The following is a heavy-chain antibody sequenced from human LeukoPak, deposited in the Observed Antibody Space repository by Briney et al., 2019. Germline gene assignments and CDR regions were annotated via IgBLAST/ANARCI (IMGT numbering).Heavy chain of an antibody. CDR2: IYSGGNT. Sequence: GGSLRLSCAASGFTVSSNYMSWVRQAPGKGLEWVSVIYSGGNTYYADSVKGRFTISRDNSKNTLYLQMNSLRAEDTAVYYCAISSSSAEYFQHWGQGTLVTVSS. V-gene: IGHV3-53*01. CDR3: AISSSSAEYFQH. D-gene: IGHD6-6*01. J-gene: IGHJ1*01. CDR1: GFTVSSNY.